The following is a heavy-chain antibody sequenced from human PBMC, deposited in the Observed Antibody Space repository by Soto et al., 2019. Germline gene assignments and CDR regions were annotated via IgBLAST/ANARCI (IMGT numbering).Heavy chain of an antibody. Sequence: GGSLRLSCAASGFTFSSYAMSWVRQAPGKGLEWVSAISGSGGSTYYADSVKGRFTISRDNSKNPLYLQMNSLRAEDTAVYYCATPPPAPHDFWSGYYTGMRGGDYYYGMDVWGQGTTVTVSS. CDR2: ISGSGGST. J-gene: IGHJ6*02. CDR1: GFTFSSYA. CDR3: ATPPPAPHDFWSGYYTGMRGGDYYYGMDV. D-gene: IGHD3-3*01. V-gene: IGHV3-23*01.